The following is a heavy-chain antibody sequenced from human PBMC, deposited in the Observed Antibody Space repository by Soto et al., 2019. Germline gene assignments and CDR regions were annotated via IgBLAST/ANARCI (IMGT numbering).Heavy chain of an antibody. V-gene: IGHV3-30*01. J-gene: IGHJ4*01. D-gene: IGHD6-13*01. CDR3: ARGDSNSCCDF. Sequence: QVQLVESGGGVVQPGRSLRLSCAASGFTFRSYAMDWVRQAPGKGLEWVAVISYDGTNKYYADSVKGRFTISRDNPKNTLSLQMDSRSPDDAAVYYGARGDSNSCCDFLGHGTLVTVSS. CDR2: ISYDGTNK. CDR1: GFTFRSYA.